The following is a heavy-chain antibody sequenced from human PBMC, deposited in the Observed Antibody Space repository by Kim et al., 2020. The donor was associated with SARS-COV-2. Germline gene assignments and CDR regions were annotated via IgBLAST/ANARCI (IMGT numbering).Heavy chain of an antibody. Sequence: ETLSLTCTVSGGSISNYYWSWIRQPPGKGLEWIGYIYYSGSTNYNPSLKSRVTISVDTSKNQFSLKLSSVTAADTAVYYCATGGYYSDYWGQGTLVTVSS. V-gene: IGHV4-59*01. CDR3: ATGGYYSDY. D-gene: IGHD3-22*01. J-gene: IGHJ4*02. CDR2: IYYSGST. CDR1: GGSISNYY.